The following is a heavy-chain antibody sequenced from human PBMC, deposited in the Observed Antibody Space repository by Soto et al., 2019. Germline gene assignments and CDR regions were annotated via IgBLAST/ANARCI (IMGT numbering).Heavy chain of an antibody. D-gene: IGHD2-15*01. V-gene: IGHV5-51*01. CDR3: ARLRSGCSGGSCYSLYYYGMDV. CDR1: GYSFTSYW. Sequence: GESLKISCKGSGYSFTSYWIGWVRQMPGKGLEWMWIIYPGDSDTRYSPSFQGQVTISADKSISTAYLQWSSLKASDTAMYYCARLRSGCSGGSCYSLYYYGMDVWGQGTTVTVSS. J-gene: IGHJ6*02. CDR2: IYPGDSDT.